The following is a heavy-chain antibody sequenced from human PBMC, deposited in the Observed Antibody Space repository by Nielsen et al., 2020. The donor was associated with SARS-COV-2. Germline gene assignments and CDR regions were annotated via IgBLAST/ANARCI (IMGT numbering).Heavy chain of an antibody. V-gene: IGHV1-18*04. CDR3: ARERYYDFWSGYYTQEYYFDY. D-gene: IGHD3-3*01. Sequence: ASVKVSCKASGYTFTSYGISWVRQAPGQGLEWMGWISAYNGNTNYAQKLQGRVTMTTDTSTSTAHMELRSLRSDDTAVYYCARERYYDFWSGYYTQEYYFDYWGQGTLVTVSS. CDR1: GYTFTSYG. CDR2: ISAYNGNT. J-gene: IGHJ4*02.